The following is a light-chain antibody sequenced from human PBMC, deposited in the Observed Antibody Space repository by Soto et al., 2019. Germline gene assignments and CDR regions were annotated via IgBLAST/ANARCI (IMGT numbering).Light chain of an antibody. CDR1: QSISTW. J-gene: IGKJ1*01. CDR3: QQYDNYWT. V-gene: IGKV1-5*03. CDR2: KAS. Sequence: DVQMTQSPSTLSASVGDRVTITCRASQSISTWLVWYQQKPGKAPNLLIHKASSLESGVPSRFSGSGFGAEFTLTISGLQPEDAATYYCQQYDNYWTFGQGTKVEI.